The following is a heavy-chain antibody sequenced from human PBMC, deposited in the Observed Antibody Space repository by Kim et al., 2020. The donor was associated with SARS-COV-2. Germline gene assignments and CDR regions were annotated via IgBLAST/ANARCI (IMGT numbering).Heavy chain of an antibody. Sequence: YTNYSPSFQGHVTISADKSISTAYLQWSSLKASDTAMYYCARRGQWGGDYWGQGTLVTVSS. J-gene: IGHJ4*02. D-gene: IGHD6-19*01. CDR2: YT. CDR3: ARRGQWGGDY. V-gene: IGHV5-10-1*01.